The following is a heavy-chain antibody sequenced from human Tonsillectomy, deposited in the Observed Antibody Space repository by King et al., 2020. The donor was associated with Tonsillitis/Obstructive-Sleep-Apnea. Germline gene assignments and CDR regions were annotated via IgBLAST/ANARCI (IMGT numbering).Heavy chain of an antibody. CDR1: GGSISSYY. V-gene: IGHV4-59*01. CDR2: IYYSGST. J-gene: IGHJ4*02. CDR3: ARLTRGVVVPAANDY. D-gene: IGHD2-2*01. Sequence: VQLQESGPGLVKPSETLSLTCTVSGGSISSYYWSWIRQPPGKGLEWIGYIYYSGSTNYNPSLKSRVTISVDTSKNQFSLKLSSVTAADTAVYYCARLTRGVVVPAANDYWGQGTLVTVSS.